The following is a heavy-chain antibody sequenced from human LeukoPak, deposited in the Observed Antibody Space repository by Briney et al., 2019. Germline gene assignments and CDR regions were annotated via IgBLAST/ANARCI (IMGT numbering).Heavy chain of an antibody. CDR2: IKQDGSEK. V-gene: IGHV3-7*04. CDR1: GLTFTNYA. CDR3: ARGRDAFDI. Sequence: PGGSLRLSSAASGLTFTNYAMTWVRQAPGKGLEWVANIKQDGSEKYYVDSVKGRFTISRDNAKNSLYLQMNSLRAEDTAVYYCARGRDAFDIWGQGTMVTVSS. J-gene: IGHJ3*02.